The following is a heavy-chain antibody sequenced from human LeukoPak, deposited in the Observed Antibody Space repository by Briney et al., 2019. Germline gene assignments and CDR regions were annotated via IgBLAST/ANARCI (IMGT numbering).Heavy chain of an antibody. D-gene: IGHD3-10*01. J-gene: IGHJ3*02. V-gene: IGHV3-21*04. Sequence: GGSLRLSCAASGFTFSSYSMNWVRQAPGKGLEWVSSISSSSSYIYYADSVKGRFTISRDNSKNTLYLQMNSLRAEDTAVYYCAKGPSSLLWFGLDAFDIWGQGTMVTVSS. CDR2: ISSSSSYI. CDR3: AKGPSSLLWFGLDAFDI. CDR1: GFTFSSYS.